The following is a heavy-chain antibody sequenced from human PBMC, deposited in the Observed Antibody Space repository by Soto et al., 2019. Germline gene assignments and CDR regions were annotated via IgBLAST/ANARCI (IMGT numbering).Heavy chain of an antibody. V-gene: IGHV4-30-4*01. CDR3: ARGKVALNHNYYYYYGMDF. CDR1: GGSISSGDYY. CDR2: IYYSGST. J-gene: IGHJ6*02. D-gene: IGHD5-12*01. Sequence: QVQLQESGPGLVKPSQTLSLTCTVSGGSISSGDYYWSWIRQPPGKGLEWIGYIYYSGSTYYNPSLKSQVTISVDSSKNQFSLKLSSVTAADTAVYYCARGKVALNHNYYYYYGMDFWGQGTTVTVSS.